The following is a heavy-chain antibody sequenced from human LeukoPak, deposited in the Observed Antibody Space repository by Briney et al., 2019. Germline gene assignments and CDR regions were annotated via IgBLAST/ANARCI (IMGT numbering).Heavy chain of an antibody. CDR1: GYSFTSYW. CDR2: IYPGDSDT. D-gene: IGHD1-26*01. V-gene: IGHV5-51*01. Sequence: GESLKISCKGSGYSFTSYWIGWVRQMPGKGLEWMGIIYPGDSDTRYSPSFQGQVTISADKSISTAYLQWSSLKASDTAMYYCARPRGSVGATHYFDYWGQGTLVTVSS. CDR3: ARPRGSVGATHYFDY. J-gene: IGHJ4*02.